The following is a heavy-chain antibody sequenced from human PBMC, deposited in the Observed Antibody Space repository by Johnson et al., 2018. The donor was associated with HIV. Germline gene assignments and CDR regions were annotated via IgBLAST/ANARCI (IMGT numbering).Heavy chain of an antibody. CDR2: INWNGGST. D-gene: IGHD2-15*01. J-gene: IGHJ3*02. CDR1: GFTFSSYV. Sequence: QVQLVESGGGVVQPGRSLRLSCAASGFTFSSYVMHWVRQAPGKGLEWVSGINWNGGSTGYADSVKGRFTIFRDNSKNTLYMQMKSLRVEDTAVYYCAKEALRGGEYDAFDIWGQGTMVTVSS. V-gene: IGHV3-NL1*01. CDR3: AKEALRGGEYDAFDI.